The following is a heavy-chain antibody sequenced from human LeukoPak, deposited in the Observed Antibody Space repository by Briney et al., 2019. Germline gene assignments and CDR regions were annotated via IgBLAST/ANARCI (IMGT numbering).Heavy chain of an antibody. Sequence: GGSLRLSCAAPGFTFSSYAMSWVRQAPGKGLEWVSAISGSGGSTYYADSVKGRFTISRDNSKNTLYLQMNSLRAEDTAVYYCAKDLTYSSSSRGFDYWGQGTLVTVSS. V-gene: IGHV3-23*01. J-gene: IGHJ4*02. D-gene: IGHD6-6*01. CDR1: GFTFSSYA. CDR2: ISGSGGST. CDR3: AKDLTYSSSSRGFDY.